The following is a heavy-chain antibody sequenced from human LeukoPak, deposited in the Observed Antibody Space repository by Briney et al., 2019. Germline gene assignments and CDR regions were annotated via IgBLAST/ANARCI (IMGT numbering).Heavy chain of an antibody. CDR1: GFTFSRYA. V-gene: IGHV3-30*04. CDR3: AREEGYYFDY. CDR2: ISYDAGSQ. Sequence: PGGSLRLPRAASGFTFSRYAIYRVRQAPGKGLEWVAVISYDAGSQYYADSVRGRFTISRDNSKNTLFLQMNNLRAEDTAVYYCAREEGYYFDYWGQGTLVTVSS. J-gene: IGHJ4*02.